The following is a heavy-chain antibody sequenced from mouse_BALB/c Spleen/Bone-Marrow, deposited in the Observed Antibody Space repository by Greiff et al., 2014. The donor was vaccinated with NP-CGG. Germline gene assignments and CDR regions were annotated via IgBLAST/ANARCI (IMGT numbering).Heavy chain of an antibody. CDR1: GFTFSSYT. J-gene: IGHJ2*01. V-gene: IGHV5-6-4*01. CDR2: ISSGGSYT. Sequence: VQLKESGGGLVKPGGSLKLSCAASGFTFSSYTMSWVRQTPEKRLEWVATISSGGSYTYYPDSVKGRFTISRDNAKNTLYLQMSSLKSEDTAMYYCTREDTNRDFDYWGQGTTLTVSS. CDR3: TREDTNRDFDY. D-gene: IGHD4-1*01.